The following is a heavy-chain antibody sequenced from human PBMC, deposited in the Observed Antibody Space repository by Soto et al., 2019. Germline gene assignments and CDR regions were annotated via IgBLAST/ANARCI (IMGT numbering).Heavy chain of an antibody. D-gene: IGHD1-26*01. V-gene: IGHV3-72*01. CDR3: ARDSGKVAYFDY. Sequence: EVQLVESGGGLVQPGGSQRLSCAASGFTFSDHYMDWVRQAPGKGLEWVGRIRNKANSYTTDYAASVKGRFTTSRDDSKDSLYLQMNSLKTEDTAIYYCARDSGKVAYFDYRGHGTLGTVSS. J-gene: IGHJ4*01. CDR2: IRNKANSYTT. CDR1: GFTFSDHY.